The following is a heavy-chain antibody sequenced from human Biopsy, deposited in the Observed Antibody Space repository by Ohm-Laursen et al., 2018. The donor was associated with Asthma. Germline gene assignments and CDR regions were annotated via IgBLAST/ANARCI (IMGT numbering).Heavy chain of an antibody. Sequence: SLRLSCAASGFTLTTYAIHWVRQAPGKGLEWVAVISYDGSTKYSADSVKGRFIVSRDISKNILSLQMNSLRPEDTAVYYCARNVVWFREVGGMDVWGQGTTVTVAS. V-gene: IGHV3-30*03. CDR3: ARNVVWFREVGGMDV. CDR1: GFTLTTYA. CDR2: ISYDGSTK. J-gene: IGHJ6*02. D-gene: IGHD3-10*01.